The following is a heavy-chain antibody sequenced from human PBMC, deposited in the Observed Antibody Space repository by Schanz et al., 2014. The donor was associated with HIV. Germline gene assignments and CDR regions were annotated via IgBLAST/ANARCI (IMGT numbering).Heavy chain of an antibody. V-gene: IGHV1-18*01. Sequence: QVHLEQSGAEVRKPGSSMKVSCKTSGGSFIDHAISWVRQAPGQGLEWMGWISAYNGNTNYAPKFQGRVTMTRDTSTTTVYMELRSLRSDDRAVYFCARNEYNLLPFDHWGQGTLVTVSS. J-gene: IGHJ4*02. CDR2: ISAYNGNT. D-gene: IGHD6-6*01. CDR1: GGSFIDHA. CDR3: ARNEYNLLPFDH.